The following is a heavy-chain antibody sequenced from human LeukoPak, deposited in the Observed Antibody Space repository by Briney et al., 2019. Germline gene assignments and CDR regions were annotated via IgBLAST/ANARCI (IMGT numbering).Heavy chain of an antibody. V-gene: IGHV3-15*01. Sequence: GGSLKLSCAASGFTFTNAWMSWGRQAPRKGLELVGRIKSKDDGETTDYGATVKGRFFMSRDDSKATLFLQMNFLQTEDTAVYYCTTDLGVTMIRGVIVSWGQGTLVTVSS. D-gene: IGHD3-10*01. CDR3: TTDLGVTMIRGVIVS. CDR1: GFTFTNAW. J-gene: IGHJ4*02. CDR2: IKSKDDGETT.